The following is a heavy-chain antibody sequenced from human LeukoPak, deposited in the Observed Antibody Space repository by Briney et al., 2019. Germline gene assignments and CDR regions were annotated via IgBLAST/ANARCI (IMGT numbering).Heavy chain of an antibody. D-gene: IGHD6-25*01. CDR3: ARAGQAAEGNYFDY. J-gene: IGHJ4*02. Sequence: PGGSLRLSCAASGFTFSSYAMHWVRQAPGKGLEWVAVISYDGSNKYYADSVKGRFTISRDNSKNTLYLQMNSLRAEDTAVYYCARAGQAAEGNYFDYWGQGTLVTVSS. CDR2: ISYDGSNK. CDR1: GFTFSSYA. V-gene: IGHV3-30*04.